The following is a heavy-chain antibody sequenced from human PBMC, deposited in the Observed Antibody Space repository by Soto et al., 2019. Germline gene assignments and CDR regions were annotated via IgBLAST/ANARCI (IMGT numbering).Heavy chain of an antibody. CDR3: ANRSPAFDY. Sequence: QVQMVQSGPEVKKPGASVKVSCKTSGYTFTSYGISWVRQAPGQGLEWMGWISTNKGNTNYAQKFQGRVTMTTDTSTRTAYMDLRSLRSDDTAVYYCANRSPAFDYWGQGTLVTVSS. CDR2: ISTNKGNT. CDR1: GYTFTSYG. J-gene: IGHJ4*02. V-gene: IGHV1-18*01.